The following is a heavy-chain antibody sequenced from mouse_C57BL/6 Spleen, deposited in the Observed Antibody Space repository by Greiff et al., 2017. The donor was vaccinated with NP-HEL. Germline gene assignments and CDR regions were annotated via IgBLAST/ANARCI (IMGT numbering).Heavy chain of an antibody. CDR2: ISSGGSYT. D-gene: IGHD1-1*01. Sequence: EVKVVESGGDLVKPGGSLKLSCAASGFTFSSYGMSWVRQTPDKRLEWVATISSGGSYTSYTDSVKGRFTISRDNAKNTLYLQMSSLKSEDTAMYYCASGYYGNPRYFDVWGTGTTVTVSS. CDR3: ASGYYGNPRYFDV. CDR1: GFTFSSYG. J-gene: IGHJ1*03. V-gene: IGHV5-6*01.